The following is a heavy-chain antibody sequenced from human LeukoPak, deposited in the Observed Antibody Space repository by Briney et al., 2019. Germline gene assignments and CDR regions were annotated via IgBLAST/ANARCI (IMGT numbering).Heavy chain of an antibody. J-gene: IGHJ4*02. V-gene: IGHV3-11*01. CDR2: ISSSGSTI. Sequence: GSLRLSCAASGFTFSSYAMSWIRQAPGKGLEWVSYISSSGSTIYYADSVKGRFTISRDNAKNSLYLQMNSLRAEDTAVYYCARDRGPYCSSTSCYRNPTDYWGQGTLVTVSS. CDR1: GFTFSSYA. CDR3: ARDRGPYCSSTSCYRNPTDY. D-gene: IGHD2-2*01.